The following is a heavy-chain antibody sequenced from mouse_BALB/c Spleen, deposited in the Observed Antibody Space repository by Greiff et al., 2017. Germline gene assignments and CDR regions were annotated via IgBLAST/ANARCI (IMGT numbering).Heavy chain of an antibody. J-gene: IGHJ3*01. CDR3: ARDAGNGAWFAY. D-gene: IGHD2-1*01. CDR1: GFTFSDYG. V-gene: IGHV5-15*02. CDR2: ISNLAYSI. Sequence: EVKLMESGGGLVQPGGSRKLSCAASGFTFSDYGMAWVRQAPGKGPEWVAFISNLAYSIYYADTVTGRFTISRENAKNTLSLKMSSLRSEDTAMYYCARDAGNGAWFAYWGQGTLVTVSA.